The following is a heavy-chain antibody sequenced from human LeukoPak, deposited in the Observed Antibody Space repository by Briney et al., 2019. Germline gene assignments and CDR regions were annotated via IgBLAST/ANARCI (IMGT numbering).Heavy chain of an antibody. CDR3: ARGRTPVYSFYDAFDI. J-gene: IGHJ3*02. V-gene: IGHV1-18*01. CDR2: ISAYNGNT. D-gene: IGHD2-15*01. Sequence: ASVKVSCKASGYTFTSYGISWVRQAPGQGLEWMGWISAYNGNTNYAQKLQGRVTMTTDTSTSTAYMELRSLRSDDTAVYYCARGRTPVYSFYDAFDIWGQGTMVTVSS. CDR1: GYTFTSYG.